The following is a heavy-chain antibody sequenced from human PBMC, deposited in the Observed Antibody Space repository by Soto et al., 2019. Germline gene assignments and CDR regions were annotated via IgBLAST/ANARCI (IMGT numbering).Heavy chain of an antibody. CDR1: GGSISSSNW. CDR3: ASGPYDSSGYYFEYFQH. D-gene: IGHD3-22*01. Sequence: PSETLSLTCAVSGGSISSSNWWSWVRQPPGKGLEWIGEIYHSGSTNYNTSLKSRVTISVDKSKNQFSLKLSSVTAADTAVYYCASGPYDSSGYYFEYFQHWGQGTLVTVSS. V-gene: IGHV4-4*02. CDR2: IYHSGST. J-gene: IGHJ1*01.